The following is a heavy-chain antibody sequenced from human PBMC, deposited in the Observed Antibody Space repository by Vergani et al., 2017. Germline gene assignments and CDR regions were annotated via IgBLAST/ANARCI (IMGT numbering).Heavy chain of an antibody. CDR3: ARDRGMTGTDDAFDI. J-gene: IGHJ3*02. Sequence: QVQLVQSGAEVKKPGSSVTVSCKASGCTFSSYAISWVRQAPGQGLEWMGGIIPIFGTANYAQKFQGRVTITADESTSTAYMELRSLRSDDTAVYYCARDRGMTGTDDAFDIWGQGTMVTVSS. CDR1: GCTFSSYA. V-gene: IGHV1-69*01. D-gene: IGHD1-7*01. CDR2: IIPIFGTA.